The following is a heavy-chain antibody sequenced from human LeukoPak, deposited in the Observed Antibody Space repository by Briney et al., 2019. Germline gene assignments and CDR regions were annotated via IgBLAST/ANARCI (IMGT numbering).Heavy chain of an antibody. Sequence: GGSLRLSCAASGFRLTNHAMNWVRQAPGKGLKWVSAIIGSGLTTYYADSVKGRFTISRDNSKNTLYLQMNSLRAEDTAVYYCAKDLSPGPDWGQGTLVTVSS. CDR1: GFRLTNHA. CDR2: IIGSGLTT. CDR3: AKDLSPGPD. V-gene: IGHV3-23*01. J-gene: IGHJ4*02.